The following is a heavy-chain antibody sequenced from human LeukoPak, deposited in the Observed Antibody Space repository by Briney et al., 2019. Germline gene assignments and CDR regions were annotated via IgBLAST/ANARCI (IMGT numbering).Heavy chain of an antibody. CDR3: ARDFLEDTQ. CDR2: IRRDGSVK. CDR1: GFSLSDSW. V-gene: IGHV3-7*01. J-gene: IGHJ4*02. D-gene: IGHD2-15*01. Sequence: GGSLRLSCVGSGFSLSDSWMTWVRQVPGRGLEWVANIRRDGSVKNYVDSVKGRFTMSRDNAKNSLYLQMNDLRAEDTAIYYCARDFLEDTQWGQGTLVTVCS.